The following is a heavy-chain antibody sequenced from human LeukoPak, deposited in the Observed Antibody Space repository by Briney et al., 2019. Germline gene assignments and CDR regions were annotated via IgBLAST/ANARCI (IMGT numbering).Heavy chain of an antibody. J-gene: IGHJ6*03. CDR3: ARRARVRMVYFYYFMDI. CDR1: GFKFDDYG. D-gene: IGHD2-8*01. CDR2: INWNGGSR. V-gene: IGHV3-20*04. Sequence: GGSLRLSCAASGFKFDDYGMSWVRQVPGKGLEWVSGINWNGGSRGYADSVKGRFTISRDNAKNSVYLQMNSLRAEDTAVYYCARRARVRMVYFYYFMDIWGKGTTVTVSS.